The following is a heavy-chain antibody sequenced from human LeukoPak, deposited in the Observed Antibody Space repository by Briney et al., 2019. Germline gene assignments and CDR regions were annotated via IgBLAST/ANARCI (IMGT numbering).Heavy chain of an antibody. V-gene: IGHV2-5*02. CDR3: AHRPPGGYSYVFDY. Sequence: KESGPTLVKPTQTLTLTCTFSGFSLSTSGVGVGXXXXXXXXXXXXLALIYWDDDKRYSPSLKSRLTITKDTSKNQVVLTMTNMDPVDTATYYCAHRPPGGYSYVFDYWGQGTLVTVSS. D-gene: IGHD5-18*01. J-gene: IGHJ4*02. CDR2: IYWDDDK. CDR1: GFSLSTSGVG.